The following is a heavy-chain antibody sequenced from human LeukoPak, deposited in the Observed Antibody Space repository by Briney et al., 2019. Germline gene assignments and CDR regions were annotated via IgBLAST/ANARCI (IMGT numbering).Heavy chain of an antibody. V-gene: IGHV3-23*03. CDR3: AKQEGALIQNWCFDH. D-gene: IGHD1-26*01. CDR1: GFTFSDFA. Sequence: PGGSLRLSCAASGFTFSDFAMSWVRLAPGKGLEWVSSIEKDASRAYYADSVRGRFTFSRDNSKNTLYLQMSSLRVEDTALYYCAKQEGALIQNWCFDHWGLGTLVTVSS. CDR2: IEKDASRA. J-gene: IGHJ4*02.